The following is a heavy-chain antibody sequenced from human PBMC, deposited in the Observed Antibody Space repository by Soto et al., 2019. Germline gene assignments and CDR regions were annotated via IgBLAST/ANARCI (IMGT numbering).Heavy chain of an antibody. J-gene: IGHJ6*03. CDR2: ISYDGSNK. D-gene: IGHD3-16*01. Sequence: GGSLRLSCAASGFTCSSYGMHWVRQAPGKGLEWVAVISYDGSNKYYADSVKGRFTISRDNSKNTLYLQMNSLRAEDTAVYYCAKDWGEDLYYYYYYYMDVWGKGTTVTAP. CDR1: GFTCSSYG. CDR3: AKDWGEDLYYYYYYYMDV. V-gene: IGHV3-30*18.